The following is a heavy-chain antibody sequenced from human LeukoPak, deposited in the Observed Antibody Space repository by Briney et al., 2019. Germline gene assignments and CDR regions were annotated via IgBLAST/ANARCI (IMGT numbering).Heavy chain of an antibody. CDR3: AKVRDYDFWSGYQYYYYYYMDV. J-gene: IGHJ6*03. CDR1: GYTFSSYD. CDR2: ISGSGGST. V-gene: IGHV3-23*01. D-gene: IGHD3-3*01. Sequence: GGSLRLSCAASGYTFSSYDMSWVRQAPGKGLEWVSAISGSGGSTYYADSVKGRFTISRDNSKNTLYLQMNSLRAEDTAVYYCAKVRDYDFWSGYQYYYYYYMDVWGKGTTVTVSS.